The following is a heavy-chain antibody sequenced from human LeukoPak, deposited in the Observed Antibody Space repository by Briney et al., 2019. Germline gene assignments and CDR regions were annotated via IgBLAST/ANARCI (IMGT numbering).Heavy chain of an antibody. CDR3: VSGVYNSRYYFDY. CDR2: ISTDGSST. CDR1: GFTFSTYW. Sequence: GGSLRLSCAASGFTFSTYWMHWARQTPGTGLVWVSRISTDGSSTSYADSVKGRFTISRDNAKNTLYLQVNSLRAEDTAVYYCVSGVYNSRYYFDYWGQGTLVTVSS. V-gene: IGHV3-74*01. D-gene: IGHD5/OR15-5a*01. J-gene: IGHJ4*02.